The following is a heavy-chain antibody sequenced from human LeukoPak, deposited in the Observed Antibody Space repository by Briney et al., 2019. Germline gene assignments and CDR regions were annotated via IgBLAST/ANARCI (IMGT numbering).Heavy chain of an antibody. J-gene: IGHJ4*02. CDR2: IYYSGST. Sequence: SETLSLTCTVSGGSISSSSYYWGWIRQPPGKGLEWIGSIYYSGSTYYKPSLKSRVTISVDTSKNQFSLKLSSVTAADTAVYYCARAGRTTRDSSSWSDYWGQGTLVTVSS. D-gene: IGHD6-13*01. CDR3: ARAGRTTRDSSSWSDY. CDR1: GGSISSSSYY. V-gene: IGHV4-39*07.